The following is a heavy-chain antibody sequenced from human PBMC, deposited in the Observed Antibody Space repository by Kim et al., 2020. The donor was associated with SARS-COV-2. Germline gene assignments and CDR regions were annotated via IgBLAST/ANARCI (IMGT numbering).Heavy chain of an antibody. Sequence: SVKVSCKASGGTFSSYAISWVRQAPGQGLEWMGGIIPIFGTANYAQKFQGRVTITADESTSTAYMELSSLRSEDTAVYYCASFVFRGPAYFDYWGQGTLVTVSS. J-gene: IGHJ4*02. D-gene: IGHD3-10*01. CDR2: IIPIFGTA. CDR3: ASFVFRGPAYFDY. V-gene: IGHV1-69*13. CDR1: GGTFSSYA.